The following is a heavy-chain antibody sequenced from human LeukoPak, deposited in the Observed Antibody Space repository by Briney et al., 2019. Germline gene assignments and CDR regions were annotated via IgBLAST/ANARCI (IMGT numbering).Heavy chain of an antibody. J-gene: IGHJ6*02. Sequence: ASVKVSCKASGYTFTSYYMHWVRQAPGQGLEWMGRINPNSGGTNYAQKFQGRVTMTRDTSISTAYMELSRLRSDDTAVYYCARAQYYYGSGSYYTSYYYYGMDVWGQGTTVTVSS. CDR1: GYTFTSYY. D-gene: IGHD3-10*01. CDR2: INPNSGGT. CDR3: ARAQYYYGSGSYYTSYYYYGMDV. V-gene: IGHV1-2*06.